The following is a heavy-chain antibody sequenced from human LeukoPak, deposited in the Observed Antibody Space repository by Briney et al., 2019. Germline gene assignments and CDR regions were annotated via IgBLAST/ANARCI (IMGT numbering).Heavy chain of an antibody. CDR2: NNPSGSRT. J-gene: IGHJ4*01. CDR3: ARGGHLRYDDTGVDY. D-gene: IGHD2-8*02. CDR1: GYIFTNYF. V-gene: IGHV1-46*01. Sequence: ASVKVSCKASGYIFTNYFMHWVRQAPGQGLEWMGLNNPSGSRTNYAQKFQGRVTMTRDTSTSTVYMDLSSLRSDDTAVYYGARGGHLRYDDTGVDYWGHGTLVTVSS.